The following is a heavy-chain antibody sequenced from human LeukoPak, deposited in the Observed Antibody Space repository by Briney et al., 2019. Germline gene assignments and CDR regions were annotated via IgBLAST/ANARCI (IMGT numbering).Heavy chain of an antibody. J-gene: IGHJ3*02. CDR2: ISDSGST. CDR1: SGSVSSGSYY. Sequence: PSETLSLTCTVSSGSVSSGSYYWSWIRQPPGKGLEWIGFISDSGSTNYNPSLKSRVTISVDTSKNQFSLKLSSVTAADTAVYYCARRPIKLVGATNPTDAFDIWGQGTMVTVSS. D-gene: IGHD1-26*01. CDR3: ARRPIKLVGATNPTDAFDI. V-gene: IGHV4-61*01.